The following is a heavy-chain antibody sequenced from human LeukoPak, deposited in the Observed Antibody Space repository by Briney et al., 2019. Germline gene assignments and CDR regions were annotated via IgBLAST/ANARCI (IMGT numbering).Heavy chain of an antibody. CDR1: GGSINNYY. D-gene: IGHD2-8*01. J-gene: IGHJ4*02. CDR3: ARVSRDCTNGVCYYFDY. V-gene: IGHV4-39*07. CDR2: IYYSGST. Sequence: PSETLSLTCTVSGGSINNYYWSWIRQPPGKGLEWIGGIYYSGSTYYNPSLKSRVTISVDTSKNQFSLKLSSVTAADTAVYYCARVSRDCTNGVCYYFDYWGQGTLVTVSS.